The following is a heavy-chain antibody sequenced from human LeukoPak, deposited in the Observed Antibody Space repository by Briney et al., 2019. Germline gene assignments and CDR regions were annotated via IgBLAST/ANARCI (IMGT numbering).Heavy chain of an antibody. D-gene: IGHD2-15*01. Sequence: GGSLRLSYAASGFTFSSYEMNWVRQAPGKGLEWVSYISSSGSTIYYADSVKGRFTISRDNAKNSLYLQMNSLRAEDTAVYYCASCGGSCYWVRWGQGTLVTVSS. CDR2: ISSSGSTI. CDR3: ASCGGSCYWVR. V-gene: IGHV3-48*03. CDR1: GFTFSSYE. J-gene: IGHJ4*02.